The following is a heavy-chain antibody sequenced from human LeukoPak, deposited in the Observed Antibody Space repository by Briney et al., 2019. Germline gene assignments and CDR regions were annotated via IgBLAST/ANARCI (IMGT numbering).Heavy chain of an antibody. V-gene: IGHV1-2*02. Sequence: GASVKVSCKASGYTFTGYYMHWVRPAPGQGLEWMGWINPNSGGTNYAQKFQGRVTMTRDTSISTAYMELSRLRSDDTAVYYCARDWDYDSSGYPGAFDIWGQGTMVTVTS. CDR1: GYTFTGYY. CDR2: INPNSGGT. J-gene: IGHJ3*02. D-gene: IGHD3-22*01. CDR3: ARDWDYDSSGYPGAFDI.